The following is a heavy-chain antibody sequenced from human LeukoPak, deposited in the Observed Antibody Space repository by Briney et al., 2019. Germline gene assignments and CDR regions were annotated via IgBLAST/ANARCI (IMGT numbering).Heavy chain of an antibody. CDR3: ARRIAAASTGAFDI. J-gene: IGHJ3*02. CDR1: GGSISSYY. Sequence: SETLSLTCTVSGGSISSYYWSWIRQPPGKGLEWIGYIYYSGSTNYNPSLKSRVTISVDTSKNQFSLKLSSVTAADTAVYYCARRIAAASTGAFDIWGQGTMVTVSS. CDR2: IYYSGST. V-gene: IGHV4-59*01. D-gene: IGHD6-13*01.